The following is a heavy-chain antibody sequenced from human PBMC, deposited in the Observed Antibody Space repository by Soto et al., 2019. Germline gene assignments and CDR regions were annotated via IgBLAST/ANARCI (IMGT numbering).Heavy chain of an antibody. CDR2: IIPIFGTA. Sequence: SVKVSCKASGGTFSSYAISWVRQATGQGLEWMGGIIPIFGTANYAQKFQGRVTITADESTSTAYMELSSLRSEDTAVYYCARDLPRDIVVVPAALPDYGDPYFDYWGQGTLVTVSS. V-gene: IGHV1-69*13. CDR1: GGTFSSYA. J-gene: IGHJ4*02. CDR3: ARDLPRDIVVVPAALPDYGDPYFDY. D-gene: IGHD2-2*01.